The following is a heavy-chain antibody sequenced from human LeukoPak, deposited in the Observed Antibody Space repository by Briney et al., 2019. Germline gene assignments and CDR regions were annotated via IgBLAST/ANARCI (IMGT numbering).Heavy chain of an antibody. D-gene: IGHD3-3*01. CDR1: GCTFSGYW. J-gene: IGHJ4*02. CDR3: VRERHYDPLSGYYSYYGY. Sequence: GGSLSLSCAASGCTFSGYWMHWVRQAPGKGLAWVSVIRSDGSITTYADSVKGRFTISRDTAKNTLYLQMSSLRAEDTAMYYCVRERHYDPLSGYYSYYGYWGQGTLVTVSS. CDR2: IRSDGSIT. V-gene: IGHV3-74*01.